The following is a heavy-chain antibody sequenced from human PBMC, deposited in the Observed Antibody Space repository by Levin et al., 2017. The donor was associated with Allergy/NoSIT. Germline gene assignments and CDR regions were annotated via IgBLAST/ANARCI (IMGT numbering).Heavy chain of an antibody. J-gene: IGHJ4*02. CDR2: ISAYNGNT. D-gene: IGHD3-22*01. V-gene: IGHV1-18*01. CDR1: GYTFTSYG. CDR3: ATAAYDYDSSGYVY. Sequence: ASVKVSCKASGYTFTSYGISWVRQAPGQGLEWMGWISAYNGNTNYAQKLQGRVTMTTDTSTSTAYMELRSLRSDDTAVYYCATAAYDYDSSGYVYWGQGTLVTVSS.